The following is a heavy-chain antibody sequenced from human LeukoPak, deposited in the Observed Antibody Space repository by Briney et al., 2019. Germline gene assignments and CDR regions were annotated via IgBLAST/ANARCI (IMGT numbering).Heavy chain of an antibody. J-gene: IGHJ3*02. V-gene: IGHV5-51*01. CDR1: GYSFTNYW. D-gene: IGHD4-23*01. CDR2: IYPGDSDT. Sequence: GESLKISCKGSGYSFTNYWIGWVRQMPGKGLEWMGIIYPGDSDTRYSPSFQGQVTISADKSISTAYLQWSSLKASDTAMYYCARLSHDYGGNGAFDIWGQGTMVTVSS. CDR3: ARLSHDYGGNGAFDI.